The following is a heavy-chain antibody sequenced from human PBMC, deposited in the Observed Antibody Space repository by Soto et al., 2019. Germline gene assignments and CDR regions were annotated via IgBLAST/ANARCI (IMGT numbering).Heavy chain of an antibody. CDR3: ARGLVVTALDY. CDR1: GGSISSYY. V-gene: IGHV4-59*01. CDR2: ISYSGST. J-gene: IGHJ4*02. D-gene: IGHD2-21*02. Sequence: QVQLQESGPGLVKPSENLSLTCTVSGGSISSYYWSWLRQPPGKGLEWIGYISYSGSTNYYPYLKSRVTMSVDTSKNQFSLKLSSVTAADTAVFYCARGLVVTALDYWGQGTLVTVSS.